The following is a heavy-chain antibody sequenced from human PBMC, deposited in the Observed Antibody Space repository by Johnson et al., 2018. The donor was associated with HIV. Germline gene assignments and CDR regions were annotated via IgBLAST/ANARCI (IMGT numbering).Heavy chain of an antibody. CDR2: IYSGGST. CDR3: ITSPDQFDWICSALLAGHAFDM. CDR1: GFTVSSNY. V-gene: IGHV3-66*01. J-gene: IGHJ3*02. Sequence: VQLVESGGGVVQPGGSLRLSCAASGFTVSSNYMSWVRQAPGKGLAWVSVIYSGGSTYYADYVKGRFTISRDNSKNTLYLQMNSLRAEDTAVYYIITSPDQFDWICSALLAGHAFDMWG. D-gene: IGHD3-9*01.